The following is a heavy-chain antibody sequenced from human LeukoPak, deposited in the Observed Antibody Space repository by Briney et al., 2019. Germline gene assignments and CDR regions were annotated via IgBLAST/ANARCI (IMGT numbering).Heavy chain of an antibody. V-gene: IGHV3-53*01. CDR2: IYPSGNI. CDR1: GYTFSNSY. CDR3: ARTFVSGDGYKVGYFDY. D-gene: IGHD5-24*01. J-gene: IGHJ4*02. Sequence: GGSLRLSCAASGYTFSNSYMSWVRQAPGKGLEWVSLIYPSGNIYYADSVKGRFTISRDNSKNTLFLQMNSVRAEDTAIYYCARTFVSGDGYKVGYFDYWGQGTLVTVSS.